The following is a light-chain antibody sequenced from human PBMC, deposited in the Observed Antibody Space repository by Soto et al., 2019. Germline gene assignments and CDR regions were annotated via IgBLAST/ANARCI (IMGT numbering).Light chain of an antibody. CDR2: DAS. CDR3: QQYGSSPIT. J-gene: IGKJ5*01. Sequence: ALTQSPATLSLSPGERAALSCGASESVSSNQLAGYQQKPGLAPRLLIYDASSRASGIPERFSGSGSGTGFSLTISSLEPEDSAVYYCQQYGSSPITFGQGTRLENK. CDR1: ESVSSNQ. V-gene: IGKV3D-20*01.